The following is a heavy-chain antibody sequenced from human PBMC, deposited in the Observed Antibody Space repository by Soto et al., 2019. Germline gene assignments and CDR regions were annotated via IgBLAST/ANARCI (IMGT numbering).Heavy chain of an antibody. CDR1: GYTFTNYW. CDR3: ARHLAYCSGGSCYSWYYGMDV. D-gene: IGHD2-15*01. J-gene: IGHJ6*02. V-gene: IGHV5-51*01. CDR2: LYPGDSDT. Sequence: GESLKISCKGSGYTFTNYWIGWVRQMPGKGLEWMGILYPGDSDTRYSPSFQGQVTISADKSISTAYLQWSSLKASDTAMYYCARHLAYCSGGSCYSWYYGMDVWGQGTTVTV.